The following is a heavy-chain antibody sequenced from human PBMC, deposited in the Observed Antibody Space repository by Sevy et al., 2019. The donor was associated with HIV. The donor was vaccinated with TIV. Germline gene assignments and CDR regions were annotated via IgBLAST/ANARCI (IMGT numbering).Heavy chain of an antibody. D-gene: IGHD2-8*01. Sequence: SETLSLTCTVSGGSISSYYWSWIRQPAGKGLEWIGRIYTSGSTNHNPSLKSRVTMSVDTSKNQFSLKLSSVTAADTAVYYCARGDKYCTNGVCYKVAFDIWGQGTMVTVSS. CDR2: IYTSGST. CDR3: ARGDKYCTNGVCYKVAFDI. V-gene: IGHV4-4*07. CDR1: GGSISSYY. J-gene: IGHJ3*02.